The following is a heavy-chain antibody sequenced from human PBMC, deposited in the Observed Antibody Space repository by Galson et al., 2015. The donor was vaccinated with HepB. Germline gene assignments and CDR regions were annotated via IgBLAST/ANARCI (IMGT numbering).Heavy chain of an antibody. CDR3: ATIAVAGTGFDP. V-gene: IGHV1-24*01. CDR1: GYTLTELS. Sequence: SVKVSCKVSGYTLTELSMHWVRQAPGKGLEWMGGFDPEDGETIYAQKFQGRVTMTEDTSTDTAYMELSSLRSEDTAVYYCATIAVAGTGFDPWGQGTLVTVSS. CDR2: FDPEDGET. D-gene: IGHD6-19*01. J-gene: IGHJ5*02.